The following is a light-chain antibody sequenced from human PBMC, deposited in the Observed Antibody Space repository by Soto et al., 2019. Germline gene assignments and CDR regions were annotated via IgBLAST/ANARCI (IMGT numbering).Light chain of an antibody. Sequence: EIVLTQSPPTLSSFPGDRVTLSCRASQAVNTRLAWYQHKPGQAPRLLIYLTSNRAAGIPARFSGSGSETDFTLTIIDVEPEDFAVYYCHQRQSWPRTFGQGTKVDI. V-gene: IGKV3-11*01. CDR1: QAVNTR. CDR3: HQRQSWPRT. CDR2: LTS. J-gene: IGKJ1*01.